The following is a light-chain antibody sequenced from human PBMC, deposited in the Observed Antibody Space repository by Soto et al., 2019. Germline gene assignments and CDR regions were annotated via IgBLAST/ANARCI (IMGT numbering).Light chain of an antibody. V-gene: IGKV3-20*01. CDR1: QSVSSSY. J-gene: IGKJ1*01. CDR3: QQFGNSPWT. CDR2: GAS. Sequence: EIVLTQSPGTLSLSPGERATLSCRASQSVSSSYIAWYQQKPGQAPRLLIYGASNRATGIPDRFSGSGSGIDFTLTISRLEPEDFAVYYCQQFGNSPWTFGQGTKVDIK.